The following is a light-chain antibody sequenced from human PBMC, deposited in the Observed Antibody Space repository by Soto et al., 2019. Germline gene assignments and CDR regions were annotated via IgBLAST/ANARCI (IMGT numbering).Light chain of an antibody. CDR1: QSVTKNN. CDR2: DAS. CDR3: YQYDTLTWT. Sequence: LTQSPGTLSLPPEERATLSCRASQSVTKNNLKWYQQKPGQAPRLLIYDASTRATGIRDRFRGSGSGTDCTLTISRLEPEDFAVYYCYQYDTLTWTFGQGTKVDIK. V-gene: IGKV3-20*01. J-gene: IGKJ1*01.